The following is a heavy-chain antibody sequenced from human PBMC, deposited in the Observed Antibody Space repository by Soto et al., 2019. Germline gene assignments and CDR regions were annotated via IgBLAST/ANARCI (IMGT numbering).Heavy chain of an antibody. J-gene: IGHJ4*02. CDR2: ISYDGSNK. D-gene: IGHD5-18*01. V-gene: IGHV3-30-3*01. CDR1: GFTFSSYA. Sequence: PGGSLRLSCAASGFTFSSYAMHWVRQAPGKGLEWVAVISYDGSNKYYADSVKGRFTISRDNSKNTLYLQMNSLGAEDTAVYYCARDPKGYSYGPFDYWGQGTLVTVSS. CDR3: ARDPKGYSYGPFDY.